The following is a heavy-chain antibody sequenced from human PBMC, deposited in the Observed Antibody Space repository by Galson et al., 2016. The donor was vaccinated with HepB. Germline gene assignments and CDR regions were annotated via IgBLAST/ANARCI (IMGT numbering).Heavy chain of an antibody. J-gene: IGHJ4*02. D-gene: IGHD3-22*01. V-gene: IGHV1-18*01. CDR2: SHSHNADT. CDR3: ARAPLDYNSSGYSWSNFDY. CDR1: GYNFRNYG. Sequence: SVKVSCKATGYNFRNYGFNWVRQAPGQGLEWMGWSHSHNADTRPAQRFQGRVTVTTDTSTSTAYMELRSLRSDDTAVYYCARAPLDYNSSGYSWSNFDYWGQGTLVTVSS.